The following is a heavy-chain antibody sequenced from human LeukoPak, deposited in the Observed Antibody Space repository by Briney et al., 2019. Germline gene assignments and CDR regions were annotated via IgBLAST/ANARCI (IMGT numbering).Heavy chain of an antibody. D-gene: IGHD5-18*01. CDR2: ISYDGSNK. Sequence: GGSLRLSCAASGFTFSSYAMHWVRQAPGKGLEWVAVISYDGSNKYYADSVKGRFTISRDNSKNTLYLQMNSLRAEDTAVYYCARGRLGIQLWVLDYWGQGTLVTVSS. CDR3: ARGRLGIQLWVLDY. CDR1: GFTFSSYA. V-gene: IGHV3-30-3*01. J-gene: IGHJ4*02.